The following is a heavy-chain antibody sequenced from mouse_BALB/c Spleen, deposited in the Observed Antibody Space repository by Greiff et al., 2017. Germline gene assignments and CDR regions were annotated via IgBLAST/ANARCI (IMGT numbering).Heavy chain of an antibody. V-gene: IGHV1-5*01. CDR3: TREDYYGSSIYAMDY. Sequence: VQLQQSGTVLARPGASVKMSCKASGYTFTSYWMHWVKQRPGQGLEWIGAIYPGNSDTSYNQKFKGKAKLTAVTSTSTAYMELSSLTNEDSAVYYCTREDYYGSSIYAMDYWGQGTSVTVSS. CDR2: IYPGNSDT. J-gene: IGHJ4*01. CDR1: GYTFTSYW. D-gene: IGHD1-1*01.